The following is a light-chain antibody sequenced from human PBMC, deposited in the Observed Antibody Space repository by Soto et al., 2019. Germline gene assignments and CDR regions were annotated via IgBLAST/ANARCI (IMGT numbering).Light chain of an antibody. CDR3: QQYNSYPIT. CDR2: KAS. J-gene: IGKJ5*01. CDR1: QTISSW. V-gene: IGKV1-5*03. Sequence: DIQMTQSPSTLSASVGDRVTITCRASQTISSWLAWYQQKPGKAPKLLIYKASSLESGVPSRFSGSGSGTEFTLTISSLQPDDFATYYCQQYNSYPITFAQGTRLEIK.